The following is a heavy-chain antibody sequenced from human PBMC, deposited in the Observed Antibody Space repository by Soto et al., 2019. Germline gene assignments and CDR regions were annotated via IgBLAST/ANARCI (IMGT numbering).Heavy chain of an antibody. CDR2: IYPGDSDT. CDR1: GYSFTSYW. CDR3: ARLSDCSTTSCYGYFDY. J-gene: IGHJ4*02. Sequence: GESLKISCKGSGYSFTSYWIGWVRQMPGKGLEWMGIIYPGDSDTRYSPSFQGRVTISADKSISTAYLQWSSLKASDTAMYYCARLSDCSTTSCYGYFDYWGQGTLVTVSS. D-gene: IGHD2-2*01. V-gene: IGHV5-51*01.